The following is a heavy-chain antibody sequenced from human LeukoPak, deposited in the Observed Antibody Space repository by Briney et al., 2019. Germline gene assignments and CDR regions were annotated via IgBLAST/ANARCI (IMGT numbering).Heavy chain of an antibody. J-gene: IGHJ4*02. Sequence: GGSLRLSCAASGFTFSSYAMSWVRQAPGKGLEWVSAISGSAGSTYYADSVKGRFTISRDNSKNTLSLQMSSLRAEDTAGYYCAKDRGVRVAVTGSSLFDDWGQGILVTVSS. D-gene: IGHD6-13*01. CDR1: GFTFSSYA. CDR3: AKDRGVRVAVTGSSLFDD. V-gene: IGHV3-23*01. CDR2: ISGSAGST.